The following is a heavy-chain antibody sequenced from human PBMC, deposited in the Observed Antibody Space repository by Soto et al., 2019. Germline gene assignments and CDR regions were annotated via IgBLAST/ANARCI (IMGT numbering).Heavy chain of an antibody. D-gene: IGHD3-22*01. J-gene: IGHJ3*02. CDR3: GGEPPPPYSCYYQGYAFDI. CDR2: IYHSGST. CDR1: GGSISSGGYS. Sequence: SETLSLTCAVSGGSISSGGYSWSWIRQPPGKGLEWIGYIYHSGSTYYNPSLKSRVTISVDRAKNQFSLKLSSVTAADTAVYYSGGEPPPPYSCYYQGYAFDIWGQGTMVTVSS. V-gene: IGHV4-30-2*01.